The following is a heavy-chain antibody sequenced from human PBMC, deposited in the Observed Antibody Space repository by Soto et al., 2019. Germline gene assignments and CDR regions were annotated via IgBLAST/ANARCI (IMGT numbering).Heavy chain of an antibody. Sequence: GGSLRLSCAASGFTFSIYSMNWVRQAPGKGLEWVSSISSSSSYIYYANSVKGRFTISRDNAKNSLHLQMNSLRAEDTAVYYCTRDASRDSSARGWFDPWGPGTLVTVSS. CDR1: GFTFSIYS. CDR2: ISSSSSYI. J-gene: IGHJ5*02. V-gene: IGHV3-21*01. CDR3: TRDASRDSSARGWFDP. D-gene: IGHD6-13*01.